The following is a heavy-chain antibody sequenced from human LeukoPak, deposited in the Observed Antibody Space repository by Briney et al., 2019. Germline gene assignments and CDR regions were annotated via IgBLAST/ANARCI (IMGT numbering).Heavy chain of an antibody. V-gene: IGHV3-21*01. CDR2: ITTSSSYI. CDR1: GFTFSTSS. D-gene: IGHD3-10*02. CDR3: AELGITMIGGV. J-gene: IGHJ6*04. Sequence: GGSLRLSCAASGFTFSTSSMSWVRQAPGKGLEWVSSITTSSSYIYYADSVKGRFTTSRDIAKNSLYLQMNSLRAEDTAVYYCAELGITMIGGVWGKGTTVTISS.